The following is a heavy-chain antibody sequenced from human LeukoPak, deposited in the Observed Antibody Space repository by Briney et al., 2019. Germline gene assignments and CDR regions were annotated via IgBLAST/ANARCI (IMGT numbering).Heavy chain of an antibody. J-gene: IGHJ5*02. Sequence: SETLSLTCTVSGGSISSSSYYWGWIRQPPGKGLEWIGSIYYSGSTYYNPSLKSRVTISVDTSKNQFSLKLSSVTAADTAVYYCARQIAAPGEGWFYPWGQGTLVTVSS. CDR1: GGSISSSSYY. V-gene: IGHV4-39*01. D-gene: IGHD6-25*01. CDR2: IYYSGST. CDR3: ARQIAAPGEGWFYP.